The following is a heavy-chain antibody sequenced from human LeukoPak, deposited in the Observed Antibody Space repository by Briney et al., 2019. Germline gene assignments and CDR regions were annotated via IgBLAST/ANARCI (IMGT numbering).Heavy chain of an antibody. V-gene: IGHV3-7*04. Sequence: PGGSLRLSCAASGFTLRSYRVNWVRQAPGKGLEWVACIKQGESERYYVDSVNGRFTISRDNAKNSLYLQMNSLRAEDTAVYYCARGDNSAFDIWGQGTMVTVSS. CDR3: ARGDNSAFDI. D-gene: IGHD3-22*01. CDR1: GFTLRSYR. J-gene: IGHJ3*02. CDR2: IKQGESER.